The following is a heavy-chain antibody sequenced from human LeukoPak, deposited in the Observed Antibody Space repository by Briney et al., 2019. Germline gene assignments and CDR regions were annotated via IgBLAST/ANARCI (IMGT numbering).Heavy chain of an antibody. CDR2: IRSRTSYI. J-gene: IGHJ6*02. Sequence: GGSLRLSCAASGFTFSSYNMNWVRQAPGKGLEWVSSIRSRTSYIYYADSVKGRFTISRDIAKNSLYLQMNSLRAEDTAVYYCARDRGSYGTDYGMDVWGQGTTVTVSS. V-gene: IGHV3-21*01. CDR3: ARDRGSYGTDYGMDV. CDR1: GFTFSSYN. D-gene: IGHD1-1*01.